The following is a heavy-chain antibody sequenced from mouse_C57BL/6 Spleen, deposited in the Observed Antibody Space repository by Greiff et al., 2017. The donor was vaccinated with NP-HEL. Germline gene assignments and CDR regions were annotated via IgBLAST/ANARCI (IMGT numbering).Heavy chain of an antibody. CDR3: ARFYYSNSFAY. D-gene: IGHD2-5*01. J-gene: IGHJ3*01. V-gene: IGHV1-80*01. CDR1: GYAFSSYW. CDR2: IYPGDGDT. Sequence: VMLVESGAELVKPGASVKISCKASGYAFSSYWMNWVKQRPGKGLEWIGQIYPGDGDTNYNGKFKGKATLTADKSSSTAYMQLSSLTSEDSAVYFCARFYYSNSFAYWGQGTLVTVSA.